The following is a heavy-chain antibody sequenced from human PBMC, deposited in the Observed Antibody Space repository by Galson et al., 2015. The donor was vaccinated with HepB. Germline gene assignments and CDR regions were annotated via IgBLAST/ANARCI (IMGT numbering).Heavy chain of an antibody. CDR3: ATCDSSGYFCAFDI. D-gene: IGHD3-22*01. CDR2: IYHSGST. J-gene: IGHJ3*02. CDR1: GYSISSGYY. Sequence: ETLSLTCTVSGYSISSGYYWGWLRQPPGKGLEWIGSIYHSGSTYYNPSLKSRVTISVDTSKNQFSLKLSSVTAADTAVYYCATCDSSGYFCAFDIWGQGTMVTVSS. V-gene: IGHV4-38-2*02.